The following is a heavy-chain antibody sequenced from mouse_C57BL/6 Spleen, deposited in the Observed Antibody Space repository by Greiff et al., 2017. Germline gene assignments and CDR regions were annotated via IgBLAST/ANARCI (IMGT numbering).Heavy chain of an antibody. Sequence: EVKVVESGGGLVQPKGSLKLSCAASGFSFNTYAMNWVRQAPGKGLEWVARIRSKSNNYATYYADSVKDRFTISRDDSESMLYLQMNNLKTEDTAMYYCVRPYYYGSSSWYFDVWGTGTTVTVSS. CDR3: VRPYYYGSSSWYFDV. V-gene: IGHV10-1*01. CDR1: GFSFNTYA. CDR2: IRSKSNNYAT. D-gene: IGHD1-1*01. J-gene: IGHJ1*03.